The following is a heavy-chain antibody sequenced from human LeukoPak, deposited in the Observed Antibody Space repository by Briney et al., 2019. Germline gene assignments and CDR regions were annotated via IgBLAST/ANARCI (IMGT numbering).Heavy chain of an antibody. D-gene: IGHD1-26*01. J-gene: IGHJ3*02. CDR2: IYYSGST. CDR1: GGSISSGGYY. CDR3: ARDRVVGTSEFAFDI. V-gene: IGHV4-31*03. Sequence: PSETLSLTCTVSGGSISSGGYYWSWIRQHPGKGLEWIGYIYYSGSTYYNPSLKSRVTISVDTSKNQFSLKLSSVTAADTAVYYCARDRVVGTSEFAFDIWGQGTMVTVSS.